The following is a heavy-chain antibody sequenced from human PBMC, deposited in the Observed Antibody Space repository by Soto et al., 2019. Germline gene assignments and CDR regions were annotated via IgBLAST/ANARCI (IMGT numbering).Heavy chain of an antibody. Sequence: ASVKVSSKASGYTFTRYGISWVRQAPGQGLEWMGWISGYNGDTNYAQKFQDRVSMTIDTSTGTAYMELRSLTSDDTAIYYCAKNGQPPYYYYGLDVWGQGTKVTVSS. J-gene: IGHJ6*02. D-gene: IGHD2-8*01. CDR1: GYTFTRYG. V-gene: IGHV1-18*01. CDR2: ISGYNGDT. CDR3: AKNGQPPYYYYGLDV.